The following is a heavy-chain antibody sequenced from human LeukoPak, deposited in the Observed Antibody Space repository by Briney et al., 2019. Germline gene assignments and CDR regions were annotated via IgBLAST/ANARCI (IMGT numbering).Heavy chain of an antibody. CDR1: GFTFSSYA. Sequence: PGGSLRLSCAASGFTFSSYAISWVRQAPGKGLEWVSAISGSGGSTYYADSVKGRFTISRDNSKNTLYLQMNSLRAEDTAVYYCAKDFSEFLDRGVGRYYYDSRARGFDLWGRGTLVTVSS. J-gene: IGHJ2*01. CDR2: ISGSGGST. D-gene: IGHD3-22*01. V-gene: IGHV3-23*01. CDR3: AKDFSEFLDRGVGRYYYDSRARGFDL.